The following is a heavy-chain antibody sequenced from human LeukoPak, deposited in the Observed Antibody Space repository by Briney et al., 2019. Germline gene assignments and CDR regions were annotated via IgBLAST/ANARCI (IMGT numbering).Heavy chain of an antibody. CDR3: ASGYSYGYLAFDY. CDR2: IRYDGSNK. V-gene: IGHV3-30*02. J-gene: IGHJ4*02. D-gene: IGHD5-18*01. CDR1: GFTFSSYG. Sequence: PGGSLRLSCAASGFTFSSYGMHWVRQAPGKGLEWVAFIRYDGSNKYYADSVKGRFTISRDNSKNTLYLQMNSLRAEDTAVYYCASGYSYGYLAFDYWGQGTLVTVSS.